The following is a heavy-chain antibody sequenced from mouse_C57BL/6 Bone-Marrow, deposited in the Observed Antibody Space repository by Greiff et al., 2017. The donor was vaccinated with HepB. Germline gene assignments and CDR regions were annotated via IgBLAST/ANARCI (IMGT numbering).Heavy chain of an antibody. Sequence: QVQLKESGPELVKPGASVKISCKASGYAFSSSWMNWVKQRPGKGLEWIGRIYPGDGDTNYNGKFKGKATLTADKTSNTAYMQLSSLTSEDSAVDFCSAYGNYDYWGQGTTLTVSS. CDR1: GYAFSSSW. J-gene: IGHJ2*01. D-gene: IGHD2-1*01. CDR2: IYPGDGDT. CDR3: SAYGNYDY. V-gene: IGHV1-82*01.